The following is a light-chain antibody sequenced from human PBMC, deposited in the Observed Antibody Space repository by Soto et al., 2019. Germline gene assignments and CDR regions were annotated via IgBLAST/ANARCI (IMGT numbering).Light chain of an antibody. Sequence: QSALTQPPSASGSPGQSVTISCTGTSSDVGAYKYVSWYQQYPGKAPKLLIYDVTERPSGVPDRFSGSKSGNTASLTVSGLQVEDEADSHAGSSVVFGVGTKLTVL. CDR1: SSDVGAYKY. CDR2: DVT. V-gene: IGLV2-8*01. J-gene: IGLJ2*01. CDR3: GSSVV.